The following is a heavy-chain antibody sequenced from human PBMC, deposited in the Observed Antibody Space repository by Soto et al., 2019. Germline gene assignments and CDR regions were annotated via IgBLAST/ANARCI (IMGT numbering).Heavy chain of an antibody. D-gene: IGHD5-12*01. CDR3: AKAGGYSGYESYDY. CDR1: GFTFSDYA. V-gene: IGHV3-30-3*01. J-gene: IGHJ4*02. CDR2: ISYDGSNN. Sequence: QVQLVESGGGAVQPGRSLRLSCAASGFTFSDYAMHWVRQAPGKGLEWVAFISYDGSNNYYADSVKGQFTLARDNSENTLSLQMNSLRPEDTAVYYCAKAGGYSGYESYDYWGQGTLVTVSS.